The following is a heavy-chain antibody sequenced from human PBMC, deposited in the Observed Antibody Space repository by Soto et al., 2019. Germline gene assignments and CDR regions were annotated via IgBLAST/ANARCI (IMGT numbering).Heavy chain of an antibody. Sequence: PSQTLSLTCAISGDSVSSNSAAWNWIRQSPSRGLEWLGRTYYRSKWYNDYAVSVKSRITINPDTSKNQFSLQLNSVTPEDTAVYYCARDVIEWLRLGDIRHYYYYGMDVWGQGTTVTVSS. CDR1: GDSVSSNSAA. V-gene: IGHV6-1*01. D-gene: IGHD5-12*01. J-gene: IGHJ6*02. CDR3: ARDVIEWLRLGDIRHYYYYGMDV. CDR2: TYYRSKWYN.